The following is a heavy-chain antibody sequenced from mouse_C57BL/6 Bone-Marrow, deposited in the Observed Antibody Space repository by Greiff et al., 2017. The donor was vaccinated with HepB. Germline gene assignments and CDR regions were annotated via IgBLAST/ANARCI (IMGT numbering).Heavy chain of an antibody. Sequence: VQLKESGPGLAKPSQNLSLTCSVTGYSITSDYWNWIRKFPGNKLEYMGYISYSGSTYYNPTLKSRNSITRNTSKNQSYLQLNSVTTEDTATYYCARSPLRAYAMDYWGQGTSVTVSS. CDR2: ISYSGST. CDR1: GYSITSDY. J-gene: IGHJ4*01. D-gene: IGHD1-2*01. V-gene: IGHV3-8*01. CDR3: ARSPLRAYAMDY.